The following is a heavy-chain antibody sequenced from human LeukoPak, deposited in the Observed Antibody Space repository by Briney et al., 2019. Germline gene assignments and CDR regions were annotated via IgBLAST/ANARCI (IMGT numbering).Heavy chain of an antibody. D-gene: IGHD3-22*01. Sequence: SVKVSCKASGGTFSSYAIGWVRQAPGQGLEWMGRIIPILGIANYAQKFQGRVTITADKSTSTAYMELSSLRSEDTAVYYCASAPRRAMIVVHPTYYFDYWGQGTLVTVSS. CDR3: ASAPRRAMIVVHPTYYFDY. J-gene: IGHJ4*02. CDR1: GGTFSSYA. CDR2: IIPILGIA. V-gene: IGHV1-69*04.